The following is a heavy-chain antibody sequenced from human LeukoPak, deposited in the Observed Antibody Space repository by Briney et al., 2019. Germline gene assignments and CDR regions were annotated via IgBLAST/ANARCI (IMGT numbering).Heavy chain of an antibody. Sequence: GASVKVSCKASGGTFSSYAISWVRQAPGQGLEWMGGIIPIFGTANYAQKFQGRVTITADESTSTAYMELSSLRSEDTAVYYCASDVRSGGSCYTFWGQGTLVTVSS. CDR2: IIPIFGTA. J-gene: IGHJ4*02. CDR1: GGTFSSYA. CDR3: ASDVRSGGSCYTF. D-gene: IGHD2-15*01. V-gene: IGHV1-69*01.